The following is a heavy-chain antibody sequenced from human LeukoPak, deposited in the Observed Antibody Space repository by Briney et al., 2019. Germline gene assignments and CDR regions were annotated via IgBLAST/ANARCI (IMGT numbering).Heavy chain of an antibody. Sequence: GGSLRLSCAASGFTFSSYGMHWVRQAPGKGLEWVAFIRYDESNKYYADSVKGRFTISRDNSKNTLYLQMNSLRAEDTAVYYCARKSELGYCSGGSCYSGWFDPWGQGTLVTVSS. J-gene: IGHJ5*02. D-gene: IGHD2-15*01. CDR2: IRYDESNK. CDR1: GFTFSSYG. V-gene: IGHV3-30*02. CDR3: ARKSELGYCSGGSCYSGWFDP.